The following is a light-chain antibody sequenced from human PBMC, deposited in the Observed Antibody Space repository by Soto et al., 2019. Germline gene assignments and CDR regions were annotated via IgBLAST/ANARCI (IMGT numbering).Light chain of an antibody. Sequence: EIVMTQSPAALSVSPGERATLSCRASETVHSNLAWYQQKPGQAPRLLIYGASSRATGIPDRFSGSGSGTDFTLTISRLEPEDFAVYYCQQYGRTFGQGTRLEIK. CDR3: QQYGRT. CDR1: ETVHSN. J-gene: IGKJ5*01. CDR2: GAS. V-gene: IGKV3-20*01.